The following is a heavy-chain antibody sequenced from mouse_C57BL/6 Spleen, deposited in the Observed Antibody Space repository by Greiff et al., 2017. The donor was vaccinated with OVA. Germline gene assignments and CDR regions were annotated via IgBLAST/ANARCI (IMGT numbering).Heavy chain of an antibody. CDR2: IYPGDGDT. Sequence: LVESGAELVKPGASVKISCKASGYAFSSYWMNWVKQRPGKGLEWIGQIYPGDGDTNYNGKFKGKATLTADKSSSTAYMQLSSLTSEDSAVYFCARCEGYGSSYRYFDVWGTGTTVTVSS. J-gene: IGHJ1*03. V-gene: IGHV1-80*01. CDR1: GYAFSSYW. D-gene: IGHD1-1*01. CDR3: ARCEGYGSSYRYFDV.